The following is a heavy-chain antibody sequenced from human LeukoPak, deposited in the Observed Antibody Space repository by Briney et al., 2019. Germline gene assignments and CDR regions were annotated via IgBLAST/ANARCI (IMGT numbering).Heavy chain of an antibody. J-gene: IGHJ4*02. V-gene: IGHV4-39*07. CDR1: SGSISSSSYY. D-gene: IGHD3-22*01. CDR2: IYYSGSA. Sequence: PSETLSLTCTVSSGSISSSSYYWGWIRQPPGKGLEWIGSIYYSGSAYYNPSLKSRVTISVDTSKNQFSLKLSSVTAADTAVYYCARGLYYYDSSGYYAPIDYWGQGTLVTVSS. CDR3: ARGLYYYDSSGYYAPIDY.